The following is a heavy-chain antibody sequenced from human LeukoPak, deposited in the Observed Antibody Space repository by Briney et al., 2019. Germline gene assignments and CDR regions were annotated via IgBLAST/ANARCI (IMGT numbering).Heavy chain of an antibody. J-gene: IGHJ4*02. CDR2: IYSSGTT. CDR3: ARVADRFGYNYGIDEYFDY. V-gene: IGHV4-4*07. Sequence: SETLSLTCTVSGGSIKSYYWSWIRQPAGEGLEWLGHIYSSGTTNYNPSLNSRVTMSVDTSKNQFSLRLASVTAADTAVYYCARVADRFGYNYGIDEYFDYWGQGTLVTVSS. CDR1: GGSIKSYY. D-gene: IGHD5-18*01.